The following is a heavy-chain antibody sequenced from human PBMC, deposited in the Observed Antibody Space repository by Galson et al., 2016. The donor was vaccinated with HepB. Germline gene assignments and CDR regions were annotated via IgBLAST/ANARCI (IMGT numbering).Heavy chain of an antibody. CDR3: ARDAQHCGTDSCRYYFYHYGMDV. V-gene: IGHV3-33*01. J-gene: IGHJ6*02. CDR2: IWYDGSNK. CDR1: AFTFSTYG. D-gene: IGHD2-21*02. Sequence: SLRLSCAASAFTFSTYGMHWVRQAPGKGLEWVAVIWYDGSNKYYADSVKGRFTISRDNSRNALFLEMNSLRAEDTAVYYCARDAQHCGTDSCRYYFYHYGMDVWGQGTTVIVSS.